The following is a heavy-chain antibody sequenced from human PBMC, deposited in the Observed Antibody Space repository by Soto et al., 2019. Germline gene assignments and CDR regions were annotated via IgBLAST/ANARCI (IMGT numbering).Heavy chain of an antibody. CDR1: GFSFRTYG. CDR3: ARDDAFANENAFDL. J-gene: IGHJ3*01. D-gene: IGHD1-1*01. CDR2: ISPK. V-gene: IGHV3-33*01. Sequence: LSLSCAVSGFSFRTYGFHWVRQPPGKGLQWVAVISPKGHSDSVEGRFTISRDNSKDTLYLQMNNLRAEDTAVYYCARDDAFANENAFDLWCQGPKVSVS.